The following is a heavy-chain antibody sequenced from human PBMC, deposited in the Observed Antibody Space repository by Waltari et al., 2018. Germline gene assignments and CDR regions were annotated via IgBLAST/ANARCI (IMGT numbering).Heavy chain of an antibody. D-gene: IGHD3-22*01. CDR1: GGSISSSSYY. V-gene: IGHV4-39*01. J-gene: IGHJ3*02. CDR2: IYSSGST. CDR3: ARLIVVVPDI. Sequence: QLQLQESGPGLVKPSETLSLTCTVSGGSISSSSYYSGWIRQPPGKGLEWIGSIYSSGSTYCNTSLKGRVTISVDTSKNQFSLKLSSVTAADTAVYYCARLIVVVPDIWGQGTMVTVSS.